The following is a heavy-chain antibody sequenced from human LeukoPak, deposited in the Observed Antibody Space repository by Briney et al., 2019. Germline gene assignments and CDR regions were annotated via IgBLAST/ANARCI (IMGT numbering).Heavy chain of an antibody. D-gene: IGHD2-8*02. CDR1: GYSISSGYY. CDR3: ARSLGFDTDFDY. Sequence: SETLSLTCTVSGYSISSGYYWGWIRQPPGKGLEWIGSIYHSGSTYYNPSLKSRVTISVDTSKNQFSLKLSSVTAADTAVYYCARSLGFDTDFDYWGQGTLVTVSS. J-gene: IGHJ4*02. CDR2: IYHSGST. V-gene: IGHV4-38-2*02.